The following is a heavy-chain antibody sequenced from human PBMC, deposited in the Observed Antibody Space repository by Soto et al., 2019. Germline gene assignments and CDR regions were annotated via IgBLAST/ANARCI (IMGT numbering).Heavy chain of an antibody. CDR3: ARFDRGYYGSGSYGMDV. CDR1: GFTFSSYS. J-gene: IGHJ6*02. CDR2: ISSSSSYI. V-gene: IGHV3-21*01. Sequence: EVQLVESGGGLVKPGGSLRLSCAASGFTFSSYSMNWVRRAPGKGLEWVSSISSSSSYIYYADSVKGRFTISRDNAKNSLYLQMNSLRAEDTAVYYCARFDRGYYGSGSYGMDVWGQGTTVTVSS. D-gene: IGHD3-10*01.